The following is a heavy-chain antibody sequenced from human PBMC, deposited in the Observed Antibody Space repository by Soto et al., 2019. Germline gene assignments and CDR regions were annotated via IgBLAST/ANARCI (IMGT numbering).Heavy chain of an antibody. CDR3: ARVRFLEGAFDI. V-gene: IGHV1-2*04. D-gene: IGHD3-3*01. J-gene: IGHJ3*02. Sequence: WVRQAPGQGLEWMGWINPNSGGTNYAQKFQGWVTMTRDTSISTAYMELSRLRSDDTAVYYCARVRFLEGAFDIWGQGTMVTVSS. CDR2: INPNSGGT.